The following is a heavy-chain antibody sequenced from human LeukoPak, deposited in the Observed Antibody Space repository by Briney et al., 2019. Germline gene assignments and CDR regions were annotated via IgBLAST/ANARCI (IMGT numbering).Heavy chain of an antibody. Sequence: GGSLRLSCAASGFIFSDYGITWVRQAPGKGLEWVSAISGSGGSTYYADSVKGRFTISRDNSKNTLYLQMNSLRAEDTAVYYSSPAIIGYWGQGTLVTVSS. V-gene: IGHV3-23*01. CDR1: GFIFSDYG. CDR2: ISGSGGST. J-gene: IGHJ4*02. D-gene: IGHD2-21*02. CDR3: SPAIIGY.